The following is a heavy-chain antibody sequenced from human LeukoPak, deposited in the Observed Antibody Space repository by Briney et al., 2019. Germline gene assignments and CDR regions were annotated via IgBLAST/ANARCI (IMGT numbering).Heavy chain of an antibody. CDR3: ASKWVTYYYNSSAYHYPTDVFDI. CDR1: GHTFTGYY. Sequence: GASVKVSCKASGHTFTGYYMHWVRQAPGQGLEWMGWINANSGDTNYAQKFQGRVTMTRDTSISTAYMELSRLRSDDTAVYYCASKWVTYYYNSSAYHYPTDVFDIWSQGTMVTVSS. J-gene: IGHJ3*02. D-gene: IGHD3-22*01. V-gene: IGHV1-2*02. CDR2: INANSGDT.